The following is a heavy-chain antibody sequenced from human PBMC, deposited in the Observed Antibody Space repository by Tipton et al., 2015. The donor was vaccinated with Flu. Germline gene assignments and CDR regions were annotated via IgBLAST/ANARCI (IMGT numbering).Heavy chain of an antibody. CDR3: ARGIAVGREAGWYFDL. CDR1: GGSISSYY. Sequence: TLSLTCTVSGGSISSYYWSWIRQPPGKGLEWIGYIYYSWSTNYNPSLKSRVTISVDTSKNRFSLKLSSVTAADTAVYYCARGIAVGREAGWYFDLWGRGTLVTVSS. J-gene: IGHJ2*01. CDR2: IYYSWST. V-gene: IGHV4-59*01. D-gene: IGHD6-19*01.